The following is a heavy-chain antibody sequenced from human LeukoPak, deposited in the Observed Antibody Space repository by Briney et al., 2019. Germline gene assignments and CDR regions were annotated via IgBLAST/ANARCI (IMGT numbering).Heavy chain of an antibody. J-gene: IGHJ3*02. Sequence: ASVKVSCKASGYTFTSYGISWVRQATGQGLEWMGWMNPNSGNTGYAQKFQGRVTMTRNTSISTAYMELSSLRSEDTAVYYCARRIQLWLHFYAFDIWGQGTMVTVSS. CDR3: ARRIQLWLHFYAFDI. D-gene: IGHD5-18*01. CDR2: MNPNSGNT. V-gene: IGHV1-8*02. CDR1: GYTFTSYG.